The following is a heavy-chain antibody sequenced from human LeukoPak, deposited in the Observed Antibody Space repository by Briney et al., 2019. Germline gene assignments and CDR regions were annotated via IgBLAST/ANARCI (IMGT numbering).Heavy chain of an antibody. J-gene: IGHJ4*02. Sequence: PGGSLRLSCAASGFTFSSYAMSWVRQAPGKGLEWVSAISGGGGSAYYADSVKGRFTISRDNSKSTLFLQMNSLRAEDTVIYYCATRPLMPPRFDYWGQGTLVTVSS. CDR2: ISGGGGSA. D-gene: IGHD2-2*01. CDR1: GFTFSSYA. V-gene: IGHV3-23*01. CDR3: ATRPLMPPRFDY.